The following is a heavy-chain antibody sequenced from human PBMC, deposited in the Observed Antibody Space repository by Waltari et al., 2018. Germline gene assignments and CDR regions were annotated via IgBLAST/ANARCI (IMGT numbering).Heavy chain of an antibody. J-gene: IGHJ2*01. Sequence: QVQLQQWGAGLLKPSETLSLTCAVYGGSFSGYYWSWIRQPPGRGLEWGGEINHSGSTNYNPSLKSRVTISVDTSKNQFSLKLSSVTAADTAVYYCARALYYYDSSGHMRYFDLWGRGTLVTVSP. CDR3: ARALYYYDSSGHMRYFDL. D-gene: IGHD3-22*01. CDR2: INHSGST. CDR1: GGSFSGYY. V-gene: IGHV4-34*01.